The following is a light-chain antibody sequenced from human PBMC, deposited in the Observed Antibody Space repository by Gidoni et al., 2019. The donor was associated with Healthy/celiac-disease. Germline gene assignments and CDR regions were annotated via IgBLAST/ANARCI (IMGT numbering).Light chain of an antibody. CDR2: GAS. CDR1: QSVSSSY. J-gene: IGKJ3*01. CDR3: QQYGSSPLFT. Sequence: EIVLTQSPGTLSLSTGERATLSCRASQSVSSSYLAWYQQKPGQAPRLLIYGASSRATGSQDRFSGSGSGTDFTLTISRLEPEDFAVYYCQQYGSSPLFTFGPGTKVDIK. V-gene: IGKV3-20*01.